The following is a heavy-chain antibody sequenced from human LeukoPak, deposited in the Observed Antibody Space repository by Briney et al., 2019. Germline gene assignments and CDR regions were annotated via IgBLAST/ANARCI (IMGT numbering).Heavy chain of an antibody. CDR1: GNSISSGDNY. D-gene: IGHD3-22*01. J-gene: IGHJ3*02. CDR3: ARDSFNYYDSSGYYGAFDI. V-gene: IGHV4-61*02. CDR2: IYTSGST. Sequence: SETLSLTCTVSGNSISSGDNYWSWIRQPAGKGLEWIGRIYTSGSTNYNPSLKSRVTISGDTSKNQFSLRLSSVTAADTAVYYCARDSFNYYDSSGYYGAFDIWGQGTMVTVSS.